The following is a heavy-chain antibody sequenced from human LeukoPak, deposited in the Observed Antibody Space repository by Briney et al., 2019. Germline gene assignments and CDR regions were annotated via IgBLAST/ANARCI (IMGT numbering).Heavy chain of an antibody. J-gene: IGHJ6*02. CDR2: IYYSGST. CDR1: GXSISSYY. CDR3: ARDLVYYDSSGYYYYYGMDV. D-gene: IGHD3-22*01. V-gene: IGHV4-59*01. Sequence: SETLSLTCTVSGXSISSYYWSWIRQPPGKGLEWIGYIYYSGSTNYNPSLKSRVTISVDTSKNQFSLKLSSVTAADTAVYYCARDLVYYDSSGYYYYYGMDVWGQGTTVTVSS.